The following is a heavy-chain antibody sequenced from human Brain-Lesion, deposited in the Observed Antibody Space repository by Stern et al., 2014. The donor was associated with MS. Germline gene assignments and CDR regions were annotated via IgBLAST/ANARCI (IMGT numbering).Heavy chain of an antibody. J-gene: IGHJ5*02. V-gene: IGHV1-69*14. D-gene: IGHD5-18*01. Sequence: QDQLVQSGPEVKKPGSSVQVSCKASGGTFGTYPITWLRQPPGQGLEWMGRIIPIFGSPNYAQKFQGRVTITADRSTTTVYMKLSSLKSDDAAVYYCAKDGPALVTNWFDPWGRGTLVTVSS. CDR2: IIPIFGSP. CDR1: GGTFGTYP. CDR3: AKDGPALVTNWFDP.